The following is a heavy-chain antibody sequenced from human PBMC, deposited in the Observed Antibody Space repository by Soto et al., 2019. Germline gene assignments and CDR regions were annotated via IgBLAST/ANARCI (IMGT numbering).Heavy chain of an antibody. Sequence: GGSLRLSCAASGFTFSSYAMSWVRQAPGKGLEWVSAISGSGGSTYYADSVKGRFTISRDNSKNTLYLQMNSLRAEDTAVYYCAKVGDYGDYPWYFDYWGPGTLVTVSS. J-gene: IGHJ4*02. D-gene: IGHD4-17*01. CDR1: GFTFSSYA. V-gene: IGHV3-23*01. CDR2: ISGSGGST. CDR3: AKVGDYGDYPWYFDY.